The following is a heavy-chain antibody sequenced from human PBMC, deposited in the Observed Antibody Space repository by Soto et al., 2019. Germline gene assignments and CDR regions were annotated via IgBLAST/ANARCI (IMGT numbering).Heavy chain of an antibody. CDR3: SIGGLLPDY. CDR1: GGSTSSGGYS. Sequence: QLQLQESGSGLVKPSQTLSLTCAVSGGSTSSGGYSWSWLRQPPGKGLEWIWYISHSGSTYYNPYLKSRVTISVDTSKTPFSLRLGSVTAADTAVYYCSIGGLLPDYWGQGTLVTVS. CDR2: ISHSGST. J-gene: IGHJ4*02. D-gene: IGHD6-19*01. V-gene: IGHV4-30-2*01.